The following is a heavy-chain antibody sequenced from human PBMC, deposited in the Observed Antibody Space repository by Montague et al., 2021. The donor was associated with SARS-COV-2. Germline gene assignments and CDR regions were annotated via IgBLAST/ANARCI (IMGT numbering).Heavy chain of an antibody. CDR1: GFTFDDYA. CDR3: ARDGTYYYDSSGYLGRGVVAFDI. V-gene: IGHV3-20*03. CDR2: INWHGGST. D-gene: IGHD3-22*01. J-gene: IGHJ3*02. Sequence: SLRLSYAASGFTFDDYAMRWVRQAPGKGLEWVSSINWHGGSTGYADSVKGRFTISRDNAKNSLYLQMNSLRAEDTALYYCARDGTYYYDSSGYLGRGVVAFDIWGQGTMVTVSS.